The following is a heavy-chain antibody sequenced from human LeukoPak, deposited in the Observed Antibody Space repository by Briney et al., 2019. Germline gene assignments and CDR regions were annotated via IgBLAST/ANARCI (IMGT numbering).Heavy chain of an antibody. D-gene: IGHD4-17*01. Sequence: GGSLRLSCAASGFTFSSYEMNWVRQAPGKGLEWVSAISGSGGSTYYADSVKGRFTISRDNSKNTLYLQMNSLRAEDTAVYYCAKATTNYFDYWGQGTLVTVSS. J-gene: IGHJ4*02. CDR2: ISGSGGST. V-gene: IGHV3-23*01. CDR1: GFTFSSYE. CDR3: AKATTNYFDY.